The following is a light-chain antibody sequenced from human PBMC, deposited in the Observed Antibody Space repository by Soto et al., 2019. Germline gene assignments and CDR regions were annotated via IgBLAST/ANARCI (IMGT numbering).Light chain of an antibody. V-gene: IGLV2-14*01. CDR2: EVS. Sequence: QSALTQPASVSGSPGQSITISCTGTSSDVGGYNYVSWYQQHPGKAPKLMIYEVSNRPSGVSNRFSGSKSGNTASLTISGLQADDEADYYCSSYKSSSTHWVFGGGTKLTVL. CDR3: SSYKSSSTHWV. J-gene: IGLJ3*02. CDR1: SSDVGGYNY.